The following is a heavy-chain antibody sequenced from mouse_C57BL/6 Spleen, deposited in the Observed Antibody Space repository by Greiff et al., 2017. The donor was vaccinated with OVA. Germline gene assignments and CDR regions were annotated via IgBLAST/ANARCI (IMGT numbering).Heavy chain of an antibody. CDR2: IRNKANNHAT. Sequence: EVHLVESGGGLVQPGGSMKLSCAASGFTFSDAWMDWVRQSPEKGLEWVAEIRNKANNHATYYAESVKGRFTISRDDSKSSVYLQMNGLRAEDTGIYYCTRRYYGSSSHWSFDVWGTGTTVTVSS. CDR1: GFTFSDAW. J-gene: IGHJ1*03. CDR3: TRRYYGSSSHWSFDV. D-gene: IGHD1-1*01. V-gene: IGHV6-6*01.